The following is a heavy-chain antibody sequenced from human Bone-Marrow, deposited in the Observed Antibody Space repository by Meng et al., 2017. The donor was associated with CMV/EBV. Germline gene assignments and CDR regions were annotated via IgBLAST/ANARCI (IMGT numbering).Heavy chain of an antibody. CDR1: GFTFSDYY. CDR2: ISSSGSTI. V-gene: IGHV3-11*04. CDR3: AREGVPYYYDSSGHIEY. D-gene: IGHD3-22*01. Sequence: GESLKISCAAPGFTFSDYYMSWIRQAPGKGLEWVSYISSSGSTIYYADSVKGRFTISRDNAKNSLYLQMNSLRAEDTAVYYCAREGVPYYYDSSGHIEYWGQGTLVTVSS. J-gene: IGHJ4*02.